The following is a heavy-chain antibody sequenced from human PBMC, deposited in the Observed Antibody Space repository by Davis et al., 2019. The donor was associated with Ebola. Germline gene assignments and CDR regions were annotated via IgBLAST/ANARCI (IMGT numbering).Heavy chain of an antibody. J-gene: IGHJ3*01. CDR3: AKDTSNVWFDV. Sequence: GESLKISCAASGFTFSRYWMSWVRRAPGKGLEWVSTLGLSADTYYADSVKGRFTISRDNSKNTLHLQMNSLRVEDTAIYYCAKDTSNVWFDVWGQGTMVTVSS. V-gene: IGHV3-23*01. D-gene: IGHD6-19*01. CDR2: LGLSADT. CDR1: GFTFSRYW.